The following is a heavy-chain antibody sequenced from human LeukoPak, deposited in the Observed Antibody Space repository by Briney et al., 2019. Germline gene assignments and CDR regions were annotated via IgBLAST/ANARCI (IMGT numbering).Heavy chain of an antibody. V-gene: IGHV3-30*18. CDR1: GFTFSSYG. CDR2: ISYDGSNK. CDR3: AKDVFLYSLDY. J-gene: IGHJ4*02. D-gene: IGHD2-15*01. Sequence: GGSLRLSCAASGFTFSSYGMHWVRQAPGKGLEWVAVISYDGSNKYYADSVKGRFTISRDNSKNTLYLQMNSLRAEDTAVYYCAKDVFLYSLDYWGQGTLVTVSS.